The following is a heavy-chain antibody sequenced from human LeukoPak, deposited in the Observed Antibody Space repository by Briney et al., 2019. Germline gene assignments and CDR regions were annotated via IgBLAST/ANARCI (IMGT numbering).Heavy chain of an antibody. V-gene: IGHV6-1*01. CDR1: GGSVSTNSAA. CDR3: ARGGIGYCSTTSCYFDS. CDR2: TYYRSKWSY. Sequence: SQTLSLTCAISGGSVSTNSAAWNWIRQSPSRGLEWLGRTYYRSKWSYDYAVSVKSRITINPDTSKNQFSLQLNSVTPEDTAVYYCARGGIGYCSTTSCYFDSWGQGTLVTVSS. J-gene: IGHJ4*02. D-gene: IGHD2-2*01.